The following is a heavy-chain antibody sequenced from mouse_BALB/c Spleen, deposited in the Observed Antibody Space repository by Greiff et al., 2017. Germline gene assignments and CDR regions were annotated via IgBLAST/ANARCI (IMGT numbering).Heavy chain of an antibody. V-gene: IGHV5-4*02. CDR3: ARDQRPHIYDGYYNYAMDY. J-gene: IGHJ4*01. CDR1: GFTFSDYY. D-gene: IGHD2-3*01. CDR2: ISDGGSYT. Sequence: EVKLVESGGGLVKPGGSLKLSCAASGFTFSDYYMYWVRQTPEKRLEWVATISDGGSYTYYPDSVKGRFTISRDNAKNNLYLQMSSLKSEDTAMYYCARDQRPHIYDGYYNYAMDYWGQGTSVTVSS.